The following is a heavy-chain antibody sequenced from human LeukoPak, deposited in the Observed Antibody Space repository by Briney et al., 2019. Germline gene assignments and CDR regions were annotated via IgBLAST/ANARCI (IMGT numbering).Heavy chain of an antibody. Sequence: PGRSLRLSCAASGLTFSSYAMHWVRQAPGKGLEWVAVVWNDGSHENYADSVKGRFTISRDNSKNTLYLQMNTLSAEDTAVYYCARDQWGSSPYGMDVWGQGTTVTVSS. CDR3: ARDQWGSSPYGMDV. V-gene: IGHV3-30*04. CDR2: VWNDGSHE. CDR1: GLTFSSYA. D-gene: IGHD6-13*01. J-gene: IGHJ6*02.